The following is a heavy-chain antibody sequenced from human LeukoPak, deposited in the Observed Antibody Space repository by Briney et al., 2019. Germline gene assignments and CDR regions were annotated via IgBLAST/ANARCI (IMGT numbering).Heavy chain of an antibody. D-gene: IGHD5-24*01. CDR1: GFTFSIYW. CDR2: IKKDGSEK. V-gene: IGHV3-7*05. CDR3: TRMAGGLWDY. J-gene: IGHJ4*02. Sequence: GGSLRLSCAASGFTFSIYWMTWVRQAPGKGLEWVANIKKDGSEKYYADTVKGRFTISRDNAKNSLYLQLNSLRAEDTAVYYCTRMAGGLWDYWGQGTLFTVSS.